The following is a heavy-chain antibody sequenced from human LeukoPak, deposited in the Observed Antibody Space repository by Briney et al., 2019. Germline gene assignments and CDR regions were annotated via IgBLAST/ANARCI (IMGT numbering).Heavy chain of an antibody. Sequence: SETLSLTCTVSGGSISSYYWSWIRQPPGKGLEWIGYIYYSGSTNYNPSLKSRVTISVDTSKNQFSLKLSSVTAADTAVYYCARDGGYCYSTSCPNWFDSWGQGTLVTVSS. D-gene: IGHD2-2*01. V-gene: IGHV4-59*01. CDR2: IYYSGST. CDR3: ARDGGYCYSTSCPNWFDS. CDR1: GGSISSYY. J-gene: IGHJ5*01.